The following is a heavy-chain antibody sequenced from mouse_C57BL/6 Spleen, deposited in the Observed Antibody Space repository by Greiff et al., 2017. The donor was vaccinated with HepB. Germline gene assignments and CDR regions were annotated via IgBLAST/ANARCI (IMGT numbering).Heavy chain of an antibody. J-gene: IGHJ4*01. D-gene: IGHD1-1*01. Sequence: QVQLQQSGAELARPGASVKMSCTASGYTFTSYTMHWVKQRPGQGLEWIGYINPSSGYTKYNQKFKDKATLTADKSSSTAYPQLSSLTSEDSAVYYCARWDYGSSYYAMDYWGQGTSVTVSS. CDR2: INPSSGYT. CDR3: ARWDYGSSYYAMDY. V-gene: IGHV1-4*01. CDR1: GYTFTSYT.